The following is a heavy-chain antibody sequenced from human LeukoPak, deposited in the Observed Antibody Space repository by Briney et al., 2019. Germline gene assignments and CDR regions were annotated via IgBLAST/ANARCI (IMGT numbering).Heavy chain of an antibody. CDR3: ATLSDSSSDY. V-gene: IGHV1-2*06. J-gene: IGHJ4*02. D-gene: IGHD6-13*01. CDR2: INPNSGGT. Sequence: HXVRQXPGXGXEWMGRINPNSGGTNYAQDFQGRVTMTKDTSISTAYMELSRLRSDDTAVYYCATLSDSSSDYWGQGTLVTVSS.